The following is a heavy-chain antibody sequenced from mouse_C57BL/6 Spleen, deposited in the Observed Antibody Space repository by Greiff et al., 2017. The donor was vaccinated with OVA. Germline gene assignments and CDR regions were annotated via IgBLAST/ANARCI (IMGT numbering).Heavy chain of an antibody. CDR1: GFTFSDAW. Sequence: DVKVEESGGGLVQPGGSMKLSCAASGFTFSDAWMDWVRQSPEKGLEWVAEIRNKANNHATYYAESVKGRFTISRDDSKSSVYLQMNSLRAEDTGIYYCKSYGYDGRVYYAMDYWGQGTSVTVSS. J-gene: IGHJ4*01. CDR2: IRNKANNHAT. CDR3: KSYGYDGRVYYAMDY. V-gene: IGHV6-6*01. D-gene: IGHD2-2*01.